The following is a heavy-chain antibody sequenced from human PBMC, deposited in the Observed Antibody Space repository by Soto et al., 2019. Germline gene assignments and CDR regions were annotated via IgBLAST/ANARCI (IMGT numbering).Heavy chain of an antibody. V-gene: IGHV3-30*18. Sequence: QVQLVESGGGVVQPGRSLRLSCAASGFTFSSYGMHWVRQAPGKGLEWVAVISYDGSNKYYADSVKGRFTISRDNSKNTLYLQMNSLRAEDTAVYYCAKDGSGSYFDYWGQGTLVTVSS. CDR2: ISYDGSNK. D-gene: IGHD1-26*01. J-gene: IGHJ4*02. CDR1: GFTFSSYG. CDR3: AKDGSGSYFDY.